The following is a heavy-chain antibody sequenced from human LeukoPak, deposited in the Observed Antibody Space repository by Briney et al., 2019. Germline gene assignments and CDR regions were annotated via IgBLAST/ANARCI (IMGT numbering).Heavy chain of an antibody. D-gene: IGHD1-26*01. CDR3: ARDKVVGPTKFDS. V-gene: IGHV3-21*01. J-gene: IGHJ5*01. CDR1: GFIFANYA. Sequence: GGSLRLSCTTSGFIFANYAMAWVRQSPGKGLEWVSTISASGADTYYADSVKGRFTISRDNAKNSVYLHMNSLRAEDTAVYYCARDKVVGPTKFDSWGQGTLVTVSS. CDR2: ISASGADT.